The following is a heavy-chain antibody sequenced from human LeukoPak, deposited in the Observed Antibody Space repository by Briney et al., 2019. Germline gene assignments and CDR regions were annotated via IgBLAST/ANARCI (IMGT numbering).Heavy chain of an antibody. Sequence: GGSLRLSCAASGFTFSSYWMSWIRQAPGKGPEWVANIKEDGTEKYYVDSVKGRFTISRDNAKISLYLQMNSLRAEDTAVYYCARLLAYGSGAEAFDYWGQGALVTVSS. CDR2: IKEDGTEK. V-gene: IGHV3-7*01. J-gene: IGHJ4*02. CDR1: GFTFSSYW. D-gene: IGHD3-10*01. CDR3: ARLLAYGSGAEAFDY.